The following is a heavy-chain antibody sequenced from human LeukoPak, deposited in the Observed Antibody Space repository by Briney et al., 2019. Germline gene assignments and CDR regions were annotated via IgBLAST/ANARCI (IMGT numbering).Heavy chain of an antibody. J-gene: IGHJ4*02. CDR3: ARVGHRKAAAGVFDY. D-gene: IGHD6-13*01. Sequence: SQTLSLTCTVSGNSISSGDNYWSWIRQPAGKGLEWIGRIYTSGSTNYNPSLKSRVTISGDTSKNQFSLKLSSVTAADTAVYYCARVGHRKAAAGVFDYWGQGMLVTVSS. V-gene: IGHV4-61*02. CDR2: IYTSGST. CDR1: GNSISSGDNY.